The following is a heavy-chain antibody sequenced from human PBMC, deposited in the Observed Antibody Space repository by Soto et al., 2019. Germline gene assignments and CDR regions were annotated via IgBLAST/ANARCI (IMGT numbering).Heavy chain of an antibody. J-gene: IGHJ3*02. D-gene: IGHD6-19*01. CDR3: ARDGSAVAQWDAFDI. V-gene: IGHV3-21*01. CDR2: ISSSSSYI. CDR1: GFTFSSYS. Sequence: KPGGSLRLSCAASGFTFSSYSMNWVRQAPGKGLEWVSSISSSSSYIYYADSVKGRLTISRDNAKNSLYLQMNSLRAEDTAVYYCARDGSAVAQWDAFDIWGQGTMVTVSS.